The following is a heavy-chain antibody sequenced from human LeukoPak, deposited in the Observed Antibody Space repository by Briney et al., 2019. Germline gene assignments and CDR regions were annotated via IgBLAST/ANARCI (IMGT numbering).Heavy chain of an antibody. CDR2: ISGGGGST. D-gene: IGHD3-10*01. Sequence: GGSLRPSCAASAFTFSSYAMSSVRQAPGKGREWVSAISGGGGSTYYADSVKGRFTISKDNYKNTLYLQMNSLRAEDTAVYYCAKSAGEVWFGELLYARGNYYYGMDVWGQGTTVTVSS. V-gene: IGHV3-23*01. CDR1: AFTFSSYA. J-gene: IGHJ6*02. CDR3: AKSAGEVWFGELLYARGNYYYGMDV.